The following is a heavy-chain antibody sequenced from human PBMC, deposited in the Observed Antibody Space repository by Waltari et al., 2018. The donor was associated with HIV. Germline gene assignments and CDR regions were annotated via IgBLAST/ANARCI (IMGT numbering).Heavy chain of an antibody. V-gene: IGHV4-30-4*01. CDR2: KYYTGYS. CDR3: ARGERDGSGDYHHFDQ. CDR1: GVPLNTASHY. D-gene: IGHD4-17*01. J-gene: IGHJ5*02. Sequence: QVQLLPSGPGLLRPSQTLSLTCHVPGVPLNTASHYWSWVRHSPLKGLEWIGFKYYTGYSSSNPSLTSRVTMSIDSTKNLFSLTLTSVTAADSATYFCARGERDGSGDYHHFDQWGQGSPVTV.